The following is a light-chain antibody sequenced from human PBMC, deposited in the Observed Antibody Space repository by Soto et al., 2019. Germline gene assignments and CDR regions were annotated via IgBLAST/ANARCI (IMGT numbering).Light chain of an antibody. CDR2: GNR. V-gene: IGLV1-40*01. J-gene: IGLJ3*02. CDR3: AAWDDSLSGEV. Sequence: QSVLTQPPSVSGAPGQRVTLSCTGNTSNLGAGYDVHWYQQLPGAAPKLVIFGNRNRPSGVPERFSGSKSGTSASLAITGLQAEDEADYYCAAWDDSLSGEVFGGGTKLTVL. CDR1: TSNLGAGYD.